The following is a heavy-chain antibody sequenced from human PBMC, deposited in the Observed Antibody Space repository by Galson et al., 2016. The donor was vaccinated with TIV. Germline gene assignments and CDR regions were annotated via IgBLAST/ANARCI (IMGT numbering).Heavy chain of an antibody. J-gene: IGHJ6*02. V-gene: IGHV6-1*01. CDR2: TYYRSKWYN. Sequence: CAISGDSVSSNSAWNWIRQSPSRGLEWLGGTYYRSKWYNDYALSVKSRITINPDTSKNQFSLQLNSMTPEDTAVYYCARDRTLPGYYYNGMDVWGQGTMVTVS. D-gene: IGHD1/OR15-1a*01. CDR3: ARDRTLPGYYYNGMDV. CDR1: GDSVSSNSA.